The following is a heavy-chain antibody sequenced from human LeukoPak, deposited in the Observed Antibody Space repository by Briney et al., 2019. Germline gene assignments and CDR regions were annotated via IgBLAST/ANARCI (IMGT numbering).Heavy chain of an antibody. J-gene: IGHJ4*02. D-gene: IGHD1-26*01. Sequence: GKSLRLSCAASGFSFGAYALHWVRQSPGKGLEWVALISYDGSNEYYADSVKGRFTVSRDNPKNTLFLQMNSLTTEDTAVYYCARGPPDGWEVYCDHWGQGTLVTVPS. CDR3: ARGPPDGWEVYCDH. CDR1: GFSFGAYA. V-gene: IGHV3-30-3*01. CDR2: ISYDGSNE.